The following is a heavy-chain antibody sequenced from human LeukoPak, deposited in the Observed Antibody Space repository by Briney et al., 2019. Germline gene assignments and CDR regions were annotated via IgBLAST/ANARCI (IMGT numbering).Heavy chain of an antibody. V-gene: IGHV3-21*01. CDR2: ISSSSSYI. CDR1: GFTFSSYS. CDR3: AGGSQQLVRGWFDP. Sequence: GGSLRLSCAASGFTFSSYSMNWVRQAPGKGLEWVSSISSSSSYIYYADSVKGRFTISRDNAKNSLYLQMNSLRAEDTAVYYGAGGSQQLVRGWFDPWGQGTLVTVSS. J-gene: IGHJ5*02. D-gene: IGHD6-13*01.